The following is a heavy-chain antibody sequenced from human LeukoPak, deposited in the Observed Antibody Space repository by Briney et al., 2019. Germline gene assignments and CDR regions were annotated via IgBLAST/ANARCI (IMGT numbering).Heavy chain of an antibody. CDR2: ISSSGCTI. J-gene: IGHJ3*02. V-gene: IGHV3-48*03. D-gene: IGHD6-6*01. CDR3: ASGNVRYSSSSAGDAFDI. Sequence: GGSLRLSCAASGFTFSSYEMNWVRQAPGKGLEWVSYISSSGCTIYYADSVKGRFTISRDNAKNSLYLQMNSLRAEDTAVYYCASGNVRYSSSSAGDAFDIWGQGTMVTVSS. CDR1: GFTFSSYE.